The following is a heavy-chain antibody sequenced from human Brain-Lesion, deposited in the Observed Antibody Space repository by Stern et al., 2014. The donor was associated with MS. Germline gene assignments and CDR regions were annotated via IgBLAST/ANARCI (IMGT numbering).Heavy chain of an antibody. D-gene: IGHD3-10*01. J-gene: IGHJ4*02. V-gene: IGHV1-8*01. CDR2: MNPDSGNI. CDR3: ARRRQYYYGSGDY. CDR1: GYTFTSYD. Sequence: QVQLMQSGAEVKKPGASVKVSCKASGYTFTSYDVTWVRQAPGQGLEWMGWMNPDSGNIGYAQKFQGRVIMTRSTSISTAYMELTSLRSEDTAVYYCARRRQYYYGSGDYWGQGTLVTVSP.